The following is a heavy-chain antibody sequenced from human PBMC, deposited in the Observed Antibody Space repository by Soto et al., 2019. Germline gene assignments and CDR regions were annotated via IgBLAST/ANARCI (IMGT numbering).Heavy chain of an antibody. CDR2: IYYSGST. V-gene: IGHV4-59*01. CDR3: ARDLYYYDSSGYYVGWFDP. CDR1: GGSISGYY. Sequence: SETLSLPWTVSGGSISGYYWSWIRQPPGKGLEWIGYIYYSGSTNYNPSLKSRVTISVDTSKNQFSLKLSSVTAADTAVYYCARDLYYYDSSGYYVGWFDPWGQGTLVTVSS. D-gene: IGHD3-22*01. J-gene: IGHJ5*02.